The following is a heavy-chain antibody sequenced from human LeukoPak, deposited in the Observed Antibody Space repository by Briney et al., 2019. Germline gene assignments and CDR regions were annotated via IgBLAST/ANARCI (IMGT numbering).Heavy chain of an antibody. D-gene: IGHD1-26*01. CDR1: GFTFSYFA. J-gene: IGHJ4*02. CDR3: ARSLGATAY. V-gene: IGHV3-64*01. CDR2: ISSDGTTT. Sequence: PGGSLRLSCAASGFTFSYFAMHWVRQAPGKGLEHVSAISSDGTTTHYANSVKGRFTISRDNSKNTLYLQMGSLRADDMAVYYCARSLGATAYWGQGTLVTVS.